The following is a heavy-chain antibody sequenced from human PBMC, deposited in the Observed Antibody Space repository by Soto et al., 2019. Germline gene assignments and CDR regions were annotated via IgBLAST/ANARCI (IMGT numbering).Heavy chain of an antibody. CDR3: ARVWGSYHAPSGGAGFHP. J-gene: IGHJ5*02. CDR1: GYSFTSNA. V-gene: IGHV1-18*04. D-gene: IGHD3-16*02. CDR2: ISTYSGDT. Sequence: QVQLVQSGAEVKKPGASVKVSCKASGYSFTSNAITWVRQAPGQGLEWMGWISTYSGDTNYAQKFQGRVTMTTDTSTIPAYMELRSLRSDDTAVYYCARVWGSYHAPSGGAGFHPWVQGTLVTVSS.